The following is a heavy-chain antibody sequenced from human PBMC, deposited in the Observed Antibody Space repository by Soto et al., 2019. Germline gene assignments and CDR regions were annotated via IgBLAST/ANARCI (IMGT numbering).Heavy chain of an antibody. CDR3: ATGVKDAGGPPDS. Sequence: QVQLQESGPGLVKPSETLSLTCNVSGGSVTSDYYYWSWIRQPPGKGLEWIGYVHYTGITNYNASLKGRVTISVDTSKDQFPLKLSSVTAADTAVYYCATGVKDAGGPPDSWCQGTLVTVSS. J-gene: IGHJ4*02. CDR2: VHYTGIT. V-gene: IGHV4-61*01. D-gene: IGHD3-16*01. CDR1: GGSVTSDYYY.